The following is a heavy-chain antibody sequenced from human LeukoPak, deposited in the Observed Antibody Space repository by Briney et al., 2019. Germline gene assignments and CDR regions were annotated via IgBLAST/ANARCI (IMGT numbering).Heavy chain of an antibody. V-gene: IGHV4-61*02. CDR1: GGSLSSGSYY. CDR2: IYTSGST. J-gene: IGHJ6*03. Sequence: SQTLSLTCTVSGGSLSSGSYYWSWFRQPAEKGLEWIGRIYTSGSTYYNPSLKSRVTISADTSKNQFSLNVSSVTAADTAVYYCARATSSYCYYMDVWGKGTTVTVSS. CDR3: ARATSSYCYYMDV. D-gene: IGHD5-12*01.